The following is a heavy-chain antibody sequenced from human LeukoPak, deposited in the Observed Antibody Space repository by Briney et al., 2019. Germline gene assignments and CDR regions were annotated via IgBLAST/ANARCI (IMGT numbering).Heavy chain of an antibody. CDR2: IFPGDSTT. J-gene: IGHJ2*01. CDR1: GYSFTSYW. V-gene: IGHV5-51*01. Sequence: GESLKTSCTGSGYSFTSYWLGWVRQRPGKGLEWMGIIFPGDSTTRYSPSLEGQVTTWADKSISTAYLQWSSLKASDTAMYYCARRLGRPAPLWYFHLWGRATLVTDSS. CDR3: ARRLGRPAPLWYFHL. D-gene: IGHD3-16*01.